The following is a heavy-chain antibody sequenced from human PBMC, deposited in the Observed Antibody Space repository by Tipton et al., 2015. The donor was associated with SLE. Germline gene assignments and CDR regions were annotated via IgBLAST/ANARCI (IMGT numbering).Heavy chain of an antibody. CDR1: GGSFSGYY. Sequence: TLSLTCAVYGGSFSGYYWSWIRQPSGKGLEWIGEINHSGSTNYNPSLKSRVTISVDTSKNQFSLKLSSVTAADTAVYYCARVVAAAGTAFDIWGQGTMVTVSS. V-gene: IGHV4-34*01. J-gene: IGHJ3*02. CDR3: ARVVAAAGTAFDI. D-gene: IGHD6-13*01. CDR2: INHSGST.